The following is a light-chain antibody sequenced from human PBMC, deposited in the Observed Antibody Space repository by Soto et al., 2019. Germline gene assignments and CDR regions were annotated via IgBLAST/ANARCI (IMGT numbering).Light chain of an antibody. V-gene: IGKV3-15*01. CDR2: GAS. CDR1: QSVRSN. CDR3: QQYHKLSFT. Sequence: EIVMTQSPATLSVSPGERVTLSCRASQSVRSNLAWYQQKPGQAPRLLIYGASSKASGIPARFSGSGSETDFTLTISSLQSEDFAVYYCQQYHKLSFTFGGGTTVEIK. J-gene: IGKJ4*01.